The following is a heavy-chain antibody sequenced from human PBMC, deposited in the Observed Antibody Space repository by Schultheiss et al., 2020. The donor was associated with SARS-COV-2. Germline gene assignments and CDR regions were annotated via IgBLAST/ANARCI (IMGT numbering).Heavy chain of an antibody. CDR3: ARASKGYGSGSRYFDY. J-gene: IGHJ4*02. CDR1: GYTFTNYY. V-gene: IGHV1-46*01. Sequence: ASVKVSCKASGYTFTNYYIHWVRQAPGQGLEWMGIINPTSGTTNYAQKFQGRVTMTRDTSTSTVYMELSSLRSEDTAVYYCARASKGYGSGSRYFDYWGQGTLVTVSS. CDR2: INPTSGTT. D-gene: IGHD3-10*01.